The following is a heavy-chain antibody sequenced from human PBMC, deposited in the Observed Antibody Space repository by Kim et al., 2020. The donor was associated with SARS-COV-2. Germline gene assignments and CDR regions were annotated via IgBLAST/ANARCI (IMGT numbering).Heavy chain of an antibody. CDR3: ARTIVVDVAATTSQGWFDL. Sequence: GRFTISRDNAKNSLYLQMNSLRAEDTALYYCARTIVVDVAATTSQGWFDLWGQGTLVTVSS. D-gene: IGHD2-15*01. V-gene: IGHV3-20*03. J-gene: IGHJ5*02.